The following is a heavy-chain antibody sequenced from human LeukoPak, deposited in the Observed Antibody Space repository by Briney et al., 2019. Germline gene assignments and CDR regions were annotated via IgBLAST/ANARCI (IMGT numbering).Heavy chain of an antibody. J-gene: IGHJ6*02. CDR2: IYYSGST. Sequence: PSETLFLTCTVSGGSISSYYWSWIRQPPGKGLEWIGYIYYSGSTNYNPSLKSRVTISVDTSKNQFSLKLSSVTAADTAVYYCARDRSLWFGELLKGGYGMDVWGQGTTVTVSS. CDR1: GGSISSYY. D-gene: IGHD3-10*01. V-gene: IGHV4-59*01. CDR3: ARDRSLWFGELLKGGYGMDV.